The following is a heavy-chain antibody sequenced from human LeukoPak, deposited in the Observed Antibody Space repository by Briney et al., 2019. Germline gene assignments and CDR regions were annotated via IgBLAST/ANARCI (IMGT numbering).Heavy chain of an antibody. J-gene: IGHJ4*02. CDR1: GFTFSDYY. CDR2: ISSSNIYT. V-gene: IGHV3-11*03. CDR3: ARSAGYSAGYPDY. D-gene: IGHD5-12*01. Sequence: GGSLRLSCAASGFTFSDYYMSWIRQAPGKGLEWVSYISSSNIYTNYADSVKGRFTISRDNAKNSLYLQMNSLRAEDTAVYYCARSAGYSAGYPDYWGRGTLVTVSS.